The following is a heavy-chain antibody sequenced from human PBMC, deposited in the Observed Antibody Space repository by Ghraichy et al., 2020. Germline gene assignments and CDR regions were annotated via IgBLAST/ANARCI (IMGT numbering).Heavy chain of an antibody. CDR1: GFTFSNYA. Sequence: GESLNISCAASGFTFSNYAMNWVRQAPGKGLEWVSAIGGSGTSTYYADSVKGRFTISRDNSKNTLSLQMNSLRAEDTAVYYCAKDNSGNYRIYYYGMDVWGQGTTVTVSS. CDR2: IGGSGTST. D-gene: IGHD1-26*01. CDR3: AKDNSGNYRIYYYGMDV. V-gene: IGHV3-23*01. J-gene: IGHJ6*02.